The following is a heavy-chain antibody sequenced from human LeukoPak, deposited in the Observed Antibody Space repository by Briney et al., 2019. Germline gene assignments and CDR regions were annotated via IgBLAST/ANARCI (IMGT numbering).Heavy chain of an antibody. V-gene: IGHV4-34*01. Sequence: SETLSLTCAVYGGSFSGYYRSWIRQPPGKGLEWIGEINHSGSTNYNPSLKSRVTISVDTSKNQFSLKLSSVTAADTAVYYCARGLHWFDPWGQGTLVTVSS. J-gene: IGHJ5*02. CDR1: GGSFSGYY. CDR2: INHSGST. CDR3: ARGLHWFDP.